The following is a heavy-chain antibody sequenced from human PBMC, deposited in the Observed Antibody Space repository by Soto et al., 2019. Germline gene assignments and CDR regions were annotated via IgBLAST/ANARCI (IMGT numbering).Heavy chain of an antibody. V-gene: IGHV1-69*13. CDR2: IIPIFDST. CDR1: GGTFSNYA. CDR3: AKDQQRSVTSDAFDI. D-gene: IGHD6-25*01. J-gene: IGHJ3*02. Sequence: SVKVSCKASGGTFSNYAINWVRQAPGQGLEWMGGIIPIFDSTNSAQKFQGRVTLTADESTSTIYMELSSLTSEDTGVYYCAKDQQRSVTSDAFDILGQRTMVTV.